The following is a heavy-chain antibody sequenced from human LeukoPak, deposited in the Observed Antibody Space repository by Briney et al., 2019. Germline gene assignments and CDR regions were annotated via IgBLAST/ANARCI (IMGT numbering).Heavy chain of an antibody. D-gene: IGHD3-22*01. V-gene: IGHV4-59*08. Sequence: SSETLSLTCTVSGGSISSYYWSWIRQPPGKGLEWIGYIYYSGGTNYNPSLKSRVTISVDTSKNQFSLKLSSVTAADTAVYYCARRQPTIDSSGFDYWGQGTLVTVSS. CDR1: GGSISSYY. J-gene: IGHJ4*02. CDR2: IYYSGGT. CDR3: ARRQPTIDSSGFDY.